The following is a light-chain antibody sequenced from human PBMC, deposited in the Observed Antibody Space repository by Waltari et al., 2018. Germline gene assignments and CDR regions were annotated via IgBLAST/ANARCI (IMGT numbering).Light chain of an antibody. CDR1: QGIRNN. J-gene: IGKJ1*01. V-gene: IGKV1-6*01. CDR2: ATS. Sequence: AIQMTQSPSSLSASVGDRVTITCRASQGIRNNLGWYQQQPGKAPKLLMYATSTLQSGVPSRFSGSGSGTDFTLTISSLQPEDFATYYCLQDYNYPWTFGQGTKVE. CDR3: LQDYNYPWT.